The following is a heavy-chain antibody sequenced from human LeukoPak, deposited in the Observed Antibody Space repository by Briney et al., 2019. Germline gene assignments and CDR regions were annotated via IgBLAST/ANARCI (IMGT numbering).Heavy chain of an antibody. CDR1: GYTFTSYD. CDR3: ARGHRVDLYDFWSGPSDWFDP. D-gene: IGHD3-3*01. J-gene: IGHJ5*02. V-gene: IGHV1-8*03. Sequence: ASVKVSCKASGYTFTSYDINWVRQATGQGLEWTGWMNPNSGNTGYAQKFQGRVTITRNTSISTAYMELSSVNSEDTAVYYCARGHRVDLYDFWSGPSDWFDPWGQGTLVTVSS. CDR2: MNPNSGNT.